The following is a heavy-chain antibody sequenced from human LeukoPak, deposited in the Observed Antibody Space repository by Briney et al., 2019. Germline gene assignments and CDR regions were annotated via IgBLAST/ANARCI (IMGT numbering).Heavy chain of an antibody. V-gene: IGHV1-2*02. D-gene: IGHD4-17*01. CDR1: GYSYTSYC. CDR2: INPNSGGT. J-gene: IGHJ5*02. Sequence: ASVKVSCKGSGYSYTSYCGHWVGQARGQPVEGMGWINPNSGGTNYAQKFQGRVTMTRDTSISTAYMELTRLSSADTAVYYCAREGRDQTDYGVVNWFDPCGQAPLVTASS. CDR3: AREGRDQTDYGVVNWFDP.